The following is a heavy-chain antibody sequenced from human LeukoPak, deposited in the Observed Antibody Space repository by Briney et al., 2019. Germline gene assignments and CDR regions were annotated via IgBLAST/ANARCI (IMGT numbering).Heavy chain of an antibody. CDR1: GGSISSGGYS. V-gene: IGHV4-30-2*01. Sequence: SETLSLTCAVSGGSISSGGYSWSWIRQPPGKGLEWIGEINHSGSTNYIPSLKSRVTISVDTSKSQFSLKLTSVTAADTAVYYCARHLYMYSRGFDVWGQGTMVTVSS. D-gene: IGHD3-16*02. CDR2: INHSGST. CDR3: ARHLYMYSRGFDV. J-gene: IGHJ3*01.